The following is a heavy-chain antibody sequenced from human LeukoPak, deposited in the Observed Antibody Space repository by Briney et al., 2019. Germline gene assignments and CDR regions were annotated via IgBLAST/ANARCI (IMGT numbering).Heavy chain of an antibody. V-gene: IGHV4-39*06. Sequence: PSETLSPTCTVSGGSISSSSYYWGWIRQPPGKGLEWIGSIYYSGSTYYNPSLKSRVTISVDTSKNQFPLKLSSVTAADTAVYYCARGSDFDWLLPSYFDYWGQGTLVSVSS. D-gene: IGHD3-9*01. CDR3: ARGSDFDWLLPSYFDY. CDR1: GGSISSSSYY. CDR2: IYYSGST. J-gene: IGHJ4*02.